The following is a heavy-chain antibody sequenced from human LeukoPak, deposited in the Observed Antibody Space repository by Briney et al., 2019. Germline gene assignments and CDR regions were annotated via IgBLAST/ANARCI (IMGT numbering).Heavy chain of an antibody. CDR3: ARDLLSTSDTAMVFLY. Sequence: GGSLRLSCAASGFTFSSYSMNWVRQAPGKGLEWVAVISYDGSNKYYADSVKGRFTISRDNSKNTLYLQMNSLRAEDTAVYYCARDLLSTSDTAMVFLYWGQGTLVTVSS. V-gene: IGHV3-30*03. D-gene: IGHD5-18*01. CDR2: ISYDGSNK. J-gene: IGHJ4*02. CDR1: GFTFSSYS.